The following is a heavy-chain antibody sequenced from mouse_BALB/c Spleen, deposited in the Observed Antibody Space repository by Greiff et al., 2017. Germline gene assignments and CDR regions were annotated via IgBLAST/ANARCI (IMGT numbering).Heavy chain of an antibody. Sequence: VQLQQPGAELVRPGASVKLSCKASGYTFTSYWINWVKQRPGQGLEWIGNIYPSDSYTNYNQKFKDKATLTVDKSSSTAYMQLSSPTSEDSAVYYCTRHYHFDYWGQGTTLTVSS. CDR3: TRHYHFDY. D-gene: IGHD1-2*01. V-gene: IGHV1-69*02. CDR1: GYTFTSYW. CDR2: IYPSDSYT. J-gene: IGHJ2*01.